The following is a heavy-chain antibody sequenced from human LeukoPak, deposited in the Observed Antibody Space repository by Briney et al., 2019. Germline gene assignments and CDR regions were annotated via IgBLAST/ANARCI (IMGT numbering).Heavy chain of an antibody. CDR2: INSDGSST. D-gene: IGHD3-22*01. CDR1: GFTFSSYW. V-gene: IGHV3-74*01. J-gene: IGHJ4*02. Sequence: GGSLRLSCAASGFTFSSYWMHWVRQAPGKGLVWVSRINSDGSSTSYADSVKGRFTISRDNAKNTLYLQMDSLRAEDTAVYYCARELGVVITTGFDYWGQGTLVTVSS. CDR3: ARELGVVITTGFDY.